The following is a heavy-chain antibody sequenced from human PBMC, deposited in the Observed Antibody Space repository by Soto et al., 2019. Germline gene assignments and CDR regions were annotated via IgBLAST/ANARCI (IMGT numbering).Heavy chain of an antibody. CDR2: ISAYNDHT. CDR3: ARGTYFDY. J-gene: IGHJ4*02. Sequence: QVQLVQSGTEVKKPGASVKVSCKASGYIMTTYGVSWVRQAPGQGLEWVGWISAYNDHTNYAQKFQGRVTMTTDTSTSTAYMELRSLRSDDTAVYYWARGTYFDYLGQGTLVTVSS. D-gene: IGHD1-1*01. CDR1: GYIMTTYG. V-gene: IGHV1-18*01.